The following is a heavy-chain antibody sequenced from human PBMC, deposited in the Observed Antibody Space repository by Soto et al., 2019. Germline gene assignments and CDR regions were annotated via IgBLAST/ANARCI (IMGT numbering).Heavy chain of an antibody. J-gene: IGHJ4*02. CDR1: GGSISSGGYS. CDR3: ARGQGYGDLRYFDY. CDR2: IYHSGST. Sequence: PSETLSLTXAVSGGSISSGGYSWSWIRQPPGKGLEWIGYIYHSGSTYYNPSLKSRVTISVDRSKNQFSLKLSSVTAADTAVYYCARGQGYGDLRYFDYWGQGTLVTVSS. D-gene: IGHD4-17*01. V-gene: IGHV4-30-2*01.